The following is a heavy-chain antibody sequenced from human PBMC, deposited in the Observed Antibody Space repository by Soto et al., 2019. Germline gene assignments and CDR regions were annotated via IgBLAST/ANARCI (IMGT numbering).Heavy chain of an antibody. V-gene: IGHV4-31*11. CDR1: GDSISSGGHY. J-gene: IGHJ6*02. CDR3: ARDGAVPYGMDV. D-gene: IGHD3-16*01. Sequence: QVQLQESGPGLVKPSQTLSLTCAVSGDSISSGGHYWSWVRQHPGKGLEWIGYIYNNGPTYFNPPVKSQGTISVDTSKNEFCLKVTPVTAADTAVYYCARDGAVPYGMDVWGHGPAVTVSS. CDR2: IYNNGPT.